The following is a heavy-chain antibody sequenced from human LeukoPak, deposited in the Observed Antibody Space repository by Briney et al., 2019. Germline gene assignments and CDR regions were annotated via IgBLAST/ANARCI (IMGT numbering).Heavy chain of an antibody. J-gene: IGHJ4*02. Sequence: XXXXXGFTFXXYWMGXVRQAPGKGLEWVSAISGSGGSTYYADSVKGRFTISRDNSKNTLYLQMNSLRAEDTAVYYCAKSRVAPADYWGQGTLVTVSS. CDR3: AKSRVAPADY. V-gene: IGHV3-23*01. D-gene: IGHD3-3*01. CDR1: GFTFXXYW. CDR2: ISGSGGST.